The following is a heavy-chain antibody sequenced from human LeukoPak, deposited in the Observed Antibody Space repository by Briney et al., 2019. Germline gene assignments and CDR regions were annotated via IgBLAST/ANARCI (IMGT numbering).Heavy chain of an antibody. J-gene: IGHJ6*03. CDR3: ASSRVGPLNYYYYYYMDV. CDR2: IYYSGST. CDR1: GGSISSSSYY. Sequence: SETLSLTCTVSGGSISSSSYYWGWIRQPPGKGLEWIGSIYYSGSTYYNPSLKSRVTISVDTSKNQFSLKLSSVTVADTAVYYCASSRVGPLNYYYYYYMDVWGKGTMVTVSS. V-gene: IGHV4-39*07.